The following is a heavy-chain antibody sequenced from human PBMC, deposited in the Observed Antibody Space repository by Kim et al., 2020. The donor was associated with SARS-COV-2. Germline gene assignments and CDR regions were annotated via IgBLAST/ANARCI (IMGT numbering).Heavy chain of an antibody. V-gene: IGHV3-7*01. CDR2: IKPDGSKR. Sequence: GGSLRLSCTTSGFIFSTYWMAWVRQAPGKGLEWVAYIKPDGSKRYYVESVQVRFTISRDNAKNSLFLQMNRVTAEDTAVYYCARITCFRESGAFDALDVWGQGTPVTVSS. J-gene: IGHJ6*02. CDR3: ARITCFRESGAFDALDV. D-gene: IGHD3-9*01. CDR1: GFIFSTYW.